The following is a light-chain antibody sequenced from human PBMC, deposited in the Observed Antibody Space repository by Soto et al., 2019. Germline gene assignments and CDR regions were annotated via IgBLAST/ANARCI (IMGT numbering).Light chain of an antibody. CDR3: QQYNSYSLT. CDR2: RAS. V-gene: IGKV1-5*03. J-gene: IGKJ4*01. CDR1: QSISSW. Sequence: DIQMTQSPSTLSASVGDRVTITCRASQSISSWLAWYQQKPGKAPKLLIYRASSLQSGVPSRFSGSGSGTEFTRIISSLQPDDFATFYCQQYNSYSLTFGGGTKVEIK.